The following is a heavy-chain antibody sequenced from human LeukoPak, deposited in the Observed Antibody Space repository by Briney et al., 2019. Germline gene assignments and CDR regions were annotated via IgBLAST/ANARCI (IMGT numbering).Heavy chain of an antibody. CDR3: ARVAVGAEYFDY. CDR1: GGTFSSYT. D-gene: IGHD1-26*01. Sequence: ASVKVSCKASGGTFSSYTISWVRQAPGQGLEWMGWINPNSGGTNYAQKFQGRVTMTRDTSISTAYMELSRLRSDDTAVYYCARVAVGAEYFDYWGQGTLVTVSS. V-gene: IGHV1-2*02. J-gene: IGHJ4*02. CDR2: INPNSGGT.